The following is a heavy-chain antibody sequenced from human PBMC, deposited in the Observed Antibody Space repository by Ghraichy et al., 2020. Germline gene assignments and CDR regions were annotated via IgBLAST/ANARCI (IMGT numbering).Heavy chain of an antibody. Sequence: SETLSLTCAVSGYSISSGYYWGWIRQPPGKGLEWIGSIYHSGSTYYNPSLKSRVTISVDTSKNQFSLKLSSVTAADTAVYYCARDRWELLWFGELLTAAKLNYYYYYGMDVWGQGTTVTVSS. D-gene: IGHD3-10*01. CDR2: IYHSGST. CDR3: ARDRWELLWFGELLTAAKLNYYYYYGMDV. J-gene: IGHJ6*02. V-gene: IGHV4-38-2*02. CDR1: GYSISSGYY.